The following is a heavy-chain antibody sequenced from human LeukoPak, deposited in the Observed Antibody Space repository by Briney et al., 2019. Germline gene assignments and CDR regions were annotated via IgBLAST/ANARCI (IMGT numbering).Heavy chain of an antibody. V-gene: IGHV3-66*01. CDR3: ARGSSSYNCYYYGTDV. J-gene: IGHJ6*02. Sequence: PGGSLRLSCAASGFTVSSNYTSWVRQAPGKGLEWVSVVYSGGSTYYADSVKGRFTISRDNSKNTLYLQMNSLRAEDTAVYYCARGSSSYNCYYYGTDVWGQGTTVTVSS. CDR2: VYSGGST. CDR1: GFTVSSNY. D-gene: IGHD6-6*01.